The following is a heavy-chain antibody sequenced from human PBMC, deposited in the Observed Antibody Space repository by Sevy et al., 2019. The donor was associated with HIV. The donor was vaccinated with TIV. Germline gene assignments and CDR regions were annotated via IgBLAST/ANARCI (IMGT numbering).Heavy chain of an antibody. D-gene: IGHD3-9*01. CDR3: ATRKAYYDILTGYYKDGNWVAFDI. CDR1: GYTLTELS. J-gene: IGHJ3*02. V-gene: IGHV1-24*01. CDR2: FDPEDGET. Sequence: ASVKVSCKVSGYTLTELSMHWVRQAPGKGLEWMGGFDPEDGETIYAQKFQGRVTMTEDTSTDTAYMEVRSLRSEDTAVYYCATRKAYYDILTGYYKDGNWVAFDIWGQGTMVTVSS.